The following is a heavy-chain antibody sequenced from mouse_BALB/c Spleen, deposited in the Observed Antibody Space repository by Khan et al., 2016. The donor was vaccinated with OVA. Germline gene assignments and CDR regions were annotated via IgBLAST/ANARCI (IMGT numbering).Heavy chain of an antibody. D-gene: IGHD4-1*01. CDR3: ASHVTGSFAY. CDR2: ISSAGDFT. J-gene: IGHJ3*01. V-gene: IGHV5-6*01. Sequence: EVQRVESGGDLVKPGGSLKLSCAASGFTFSSYSMSWVRQTPDERLEWVTTISSAGDFTYSPASVKGRFTISRDNAKNPLYLQMSSLKSEDTAMYYCASHVTGSFAYWGQGTLVTVSA. CDR1: GFTFSSYS.